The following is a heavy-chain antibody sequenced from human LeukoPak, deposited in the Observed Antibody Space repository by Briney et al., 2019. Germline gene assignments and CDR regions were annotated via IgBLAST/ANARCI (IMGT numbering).Heavy chain of an antibody. CDR2: INPNSVGT. V-gene: IGHV1-2*02. CDR3: AREDTGTSAWSERHPYFDY. J-gene: IGHJ4*02. CDR1: RDTFTGYY. D-gene: IGHD1-1*01. Sequence: ASLKVSSKASRDTFTGYYIHSVRQAPGQRLGWRGWINPNSVGTNSAQKLQGRVTITRDTSISTAYMELSRLRSNDTAVYYSAREDTGTSAWSERHPYFDYWGQGTLVTVSS.